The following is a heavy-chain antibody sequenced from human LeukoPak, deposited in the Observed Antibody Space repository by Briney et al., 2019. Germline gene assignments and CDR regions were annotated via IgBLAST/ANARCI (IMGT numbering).Heavy chain of an antibody. V-gene: IGHV5-51*01. CDR3: ARQGLGGGDGSGAFDI. CDR2: IYPGDSDT. D-gene: IGHD2-21*02. J-gene: IGHJ3*02. CDR1: GYSFTTYW. Sequence: GESLKISCKGSGYSFTTYWIGWVRQMPGKGLEWMGIIYPGDSDTRYSPSFQGHVTMTADESIGTAYLQWSSLKASDTAMYYCARQGLGGGDGSGAFDIWGQGTMVTVSS.